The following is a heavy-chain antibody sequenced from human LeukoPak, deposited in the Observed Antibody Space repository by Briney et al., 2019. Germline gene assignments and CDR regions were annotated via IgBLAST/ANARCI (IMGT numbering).Heavy chain of an antibody. V-gene: IGHV4-39*01. J-gene: IGHJ4*02. CDR1: GGSISSSGYY. CDR3: ARGEAPTASHDY. D-gene: IGHD4-17*01. CDR2: IYYSGST. Sequence: PSETLSLTCTVSGGSISSSGYYWGWIRQPPGKGLEWIASIYYSGSTYYNPSLKSRVTISVDTSKNQLSLKLSSVTAADTAVYYCARGEAPTASHDYWGQGTLVTVSS.